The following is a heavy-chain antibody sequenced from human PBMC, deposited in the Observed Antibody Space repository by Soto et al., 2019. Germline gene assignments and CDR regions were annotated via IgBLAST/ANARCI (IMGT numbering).Heavy chain of an antibody. J-gene: IGHJ4*02. Sequence: HPGGSLRLSCAASGFTFSSYAMSWVRQAPGKGLEWVSAISGSGGSTYYADSVKGRFTISRDNSKNTLYLQMNSLRAEDTAVYYCAKVLGLSGYDWSDFDYWGQGTLVTVSS. V-gene: IGHV3-23*01. CDR2: ISGSGGST. CDR1: GFTFSSYA. CDR3: AKVLGLSGYDWSDFDY. D-gene: IGHD5-12*01.